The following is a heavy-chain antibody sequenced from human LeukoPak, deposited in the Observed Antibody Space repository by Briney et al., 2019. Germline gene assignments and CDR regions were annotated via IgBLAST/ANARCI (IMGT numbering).Heavy chain of an antibody. V-gene: IGHV3-23*01. CDR2: ISGSGGST. J-gene: IGHJ6*03. CDR3: ANLYVWGSYRYSMDV. D-gene: IGHD3-16*02. Sequence: GGSLRLSCAASGFTFSNYVMSWVRQTPGKGLEWVSAISGSGGSTYYADSVKGRFTIPRDNSKNTLYPQMNSLRAEDTAVYYCANLYVWGSYRYSMDVWGKGTTVTVSS. CDR1: GFTFSNYV.